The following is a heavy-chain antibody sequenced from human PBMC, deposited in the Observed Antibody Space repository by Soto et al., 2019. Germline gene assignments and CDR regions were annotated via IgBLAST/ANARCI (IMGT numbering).Heavy chain of an antibody. CDR2: ITSSSSVT. V-gene: IGHV3-48*01. D-gene: IGHD4-4*01. CDR1: GFIFSSYS. J-gene: IGHJ4*02. Sequence: GGSLRLSCAASGFIFSSYSMNWVRQAPGKGLEWVSYITSSSSVTRYADSVKGRFTISRDNAKNSLSLQMNSLRAEDTAVYYCARDWSYSFDYWGQGTLVTVSS. CDR3: ARDWSYSFDY.